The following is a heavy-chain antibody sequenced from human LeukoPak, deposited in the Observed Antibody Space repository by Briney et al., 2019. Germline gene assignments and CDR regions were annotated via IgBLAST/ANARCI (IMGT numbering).Heavy chain of an antibody. CDR2: ISGSGGST. Sequence: GGSLRLSCAASGFTVSSNYMSWVRQAPGKGLEWVSAISGSGGSTYYADSVKGRFTISRDNSKNTLYLQMNSLRAEDTAVYYCAKNYYDSSAPGYWGQGTLVTVSS. D-gene: IGHD3-22*01. V-gene: IGHV3-23*01. CDR3: AKNYYDSSAPGY. J-gene: IGHJ4*02. CDR1: GFTVSSNY.